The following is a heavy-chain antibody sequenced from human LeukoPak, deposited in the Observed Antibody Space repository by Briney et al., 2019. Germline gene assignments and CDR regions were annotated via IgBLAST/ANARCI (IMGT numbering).Heavy chain of an antibody. CDR1: GYTFTSYS. CDR3: ASQYCSGGSCFLDY. V-gene: IGHV1-46*01. J-gene: IGHJ4*02. CDR2: INPSVGNT. D-gene: IGHD2-15*01. Sequence: ASVKVSCKASGYTFTSYSMHWVRQAPGQGLEWMGIINPSVGNTNYAQKFQGRVTMTRDTSTTTVCMELSSLRSEDTAVYYCASQYCSGGSCFLDYWGQGTLLTVSS.